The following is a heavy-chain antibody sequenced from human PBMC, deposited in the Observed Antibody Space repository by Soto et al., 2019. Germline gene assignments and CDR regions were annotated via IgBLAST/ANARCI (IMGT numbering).Heavy chain of an antibody. CDR1: GYTFTSYY. CDR3: ARDLSYYDILTGYYTFDY. CDR2: INPSGGST. Sequence: QVQLVQSGAEVKKPGASVKVSCKASGYTFTSYYMHWVRQAPGQGLEWMGIINPSGGSTSYAQKFQGRVTMTRDTSTSTVYMELSSLRSEDTAVYYCARDLSYYDILTGYYTFDYWGQGTLVTVSS. J-gene: IGHJ4*02. D-gene: IGHD3-9*01. V-gene: IGHV1-46*01.